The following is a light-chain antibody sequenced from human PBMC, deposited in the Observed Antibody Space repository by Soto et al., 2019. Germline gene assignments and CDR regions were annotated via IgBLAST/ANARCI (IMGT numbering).Light chain of an antibody. CDR3: NSYTSSSTLYV. Sequence: QSALTQPASVSGSPGQSITISCTGTSSDIGGYNYVSWYQQHPGKAPKLMLYEVSNRPSGVSNRFSGFKSGNTASLTITGLQAEVEADYYCNSYTSSSTLYVFGTGTKLTVL. J-gene: IGLJ1*01. V-gene: IGLV2-14*01. CDR2: EVS. CDR1: SSDIGGYNY.